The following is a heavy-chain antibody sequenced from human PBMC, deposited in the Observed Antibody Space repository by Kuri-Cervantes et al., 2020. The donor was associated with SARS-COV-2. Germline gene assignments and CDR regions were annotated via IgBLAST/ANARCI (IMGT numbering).Heavy chain of an antibody. V-gene: IGHV2-70*04. D-gene: IGHD6-19*01. CDR1: GFSLCSSGVR. CDR2: IDWDDDK. Sequence: SGPTLVKPTQTLTLTCTLSGFSLCSSGVRVSWIRQPPEKALEWLARIDWDDDKFYNTSLKTRLTISKDTSRNQVVLTMTNMDPVDTATYYCARARSGFNHFDSWGQGYLVTVSS. CDR3: ARARSGFNHFDS. J-gene: IGHJ4*02.